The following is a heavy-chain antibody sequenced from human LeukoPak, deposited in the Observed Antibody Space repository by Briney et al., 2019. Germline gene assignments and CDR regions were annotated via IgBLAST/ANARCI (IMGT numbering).Heavy chain of an antibody. D-gene: IGHD6-13*01. CDR1: TFSFSEYP. CDR3: AKARAAGTYYFDY. J-gene: IGHJ4*02. V-gene: IGHV3-23*01. Sequence: GGSLRLSCAASTFSFSEYPMGWVRQAPGKGLEWVSGISAGGDGTYYADPVKGRFTISRDKSKNTLYLQMNSLRAEDTAVYYCAKARAAGTYYFDYWGQGTLVTVSS. CDR2: ISAGGDGT.